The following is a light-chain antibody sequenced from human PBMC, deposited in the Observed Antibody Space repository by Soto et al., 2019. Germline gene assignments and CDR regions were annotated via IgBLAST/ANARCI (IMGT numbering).Light chain of an antibody. CDR3: YSLTGFSTSFLV. CDR1: SRDIGTSNL. Sequence: QSALTQPASVSGSPGQSITISCTGTSRDIGTSNLVSWYQQYPGKAPKLMIYEVTKRPSGISYRFSGFKSGNTASLTISGLHPEDEVDYYCYSLTGFSTSFLVLGRGTKAPAL. V-gene: IGLV2-23*02. CDR2: EVT. J-gene: IGLJ1*01.